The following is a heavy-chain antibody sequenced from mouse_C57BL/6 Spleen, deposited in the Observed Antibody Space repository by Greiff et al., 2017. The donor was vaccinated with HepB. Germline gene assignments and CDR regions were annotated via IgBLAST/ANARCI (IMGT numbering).Heavy chain of an antibody. CDR2: ISNLAYSI. Sequence: EVKLMESGGGLVQPGGSLKLSCAASGFTFSDYGMAWVRQAPRKGPEWVAFISNLAYSIYYADTVTGRFTISRENAKNTLYLEMSSLRSEDTAMYYCARRGYDGYTGYFDVWGTGTTVTVSS. CDR1: GFTFSDYG. D-gene: IGHD2-3*01. V-gene: IGHV5-15*01. J-gene: IGHJ1*03. CDR3: ARRGYDGYTGYFDV.